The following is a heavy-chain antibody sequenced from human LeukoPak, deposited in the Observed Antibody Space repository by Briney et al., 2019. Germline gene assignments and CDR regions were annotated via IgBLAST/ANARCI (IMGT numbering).Heavy chain of an antibody. Sequence: SQTLSLTCTVSGGSISSSSYFWGWIRRPPGKGLEWIGSIYYSGSTYYNPSLKSRVTISVDTSKNQFSLKLSSVTAADTAVYYCARSHSGLTTVTTGYDFDYWGQGTLVTVSS. V-gene: IGHV4-39*07. CDR3: ARSHSGLTTVTTGYDFDY. J-gene: IGHJ4*02. CDR1: GGSISSSSYF. D-gene: IGHD4-17*01. CDR2: IYYSGST.